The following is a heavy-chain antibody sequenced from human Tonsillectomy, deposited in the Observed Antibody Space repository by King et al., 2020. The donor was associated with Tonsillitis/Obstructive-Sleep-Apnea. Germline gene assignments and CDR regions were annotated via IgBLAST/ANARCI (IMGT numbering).Heavy chain of an antibody. Sequence: VQLVESGGGLVQPGWSLRLSCAASGFTFSSYSMNWVRQAPGEGLEWVSYISSSSSTIYYADSVKGRFTISRDNAKNSLYLQMNRLGDEDTAVYYCARYEYCTNGVCSSFDYWGQGTLVTVSS. D-gene: IGHD2-8*01. CDR2: ISSSSSTI. CDR1: GFTFSSYS. CDR3: ARYEYCTNGVCSSFDY. J-gene: IGHJ4*02. V-gene: IGHV3-48*02.